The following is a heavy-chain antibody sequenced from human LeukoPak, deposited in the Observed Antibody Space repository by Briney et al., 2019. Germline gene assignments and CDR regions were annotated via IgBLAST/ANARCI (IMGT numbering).Heavy chain of an antibody. D-gene: IGHD6-13*01. Sequence: GGSLRLSCAASGFTFNKYAMSWVRQAPGKGLEWVSIISGSGDGTYYADSVKGRFTISRDNSKNTLYLQMNSLRAEDTAVYYCAKGLGYGGSWFAPWFGPWGQGTLLTVSS. CDR2: ISGSGDGT. J-gene: IGHJ5*02. CDR3: AKGLGYGGSWFAPWFGP. V-gene: IGHV3-23*01. CDR1: GFTFNKYA.